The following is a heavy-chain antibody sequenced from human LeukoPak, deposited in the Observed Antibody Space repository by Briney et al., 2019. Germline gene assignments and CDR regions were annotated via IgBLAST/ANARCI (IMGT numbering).Heavy chain of an antibody. J-gene: IGHJ6*02. D-gene: IGHD3-9*01. CDR3: ARENRILTGRYYYYGMDV. V-gene: IGHV4-31*03. CDR2: IYYSGST. CDR1: GGSISSGGYY. Sequence: SEILSLTCTVSGGSISSGGYYWSWIRQHPGKGLEWIGYIYYSGSTYYNPSLKSRVTISVDTSKNQFSLKLSPVTAADTAVYYCARENRILTGRYYYYGMDVWGQGTTVTVSS.